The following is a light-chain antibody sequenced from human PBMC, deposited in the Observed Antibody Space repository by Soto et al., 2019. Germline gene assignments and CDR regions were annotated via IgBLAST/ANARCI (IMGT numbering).Light chain of an antibody. V-gene: IGKV3-20*01. CDR1: QSVSSSY. CDR3: QQYGNSPPLT. CDR2: GAS. J-gene: IGKJ4*01. Sequence: EIVLTQSPGTLSLSPGERATLSCRASQSVSSSYLAWYQQKPGQAPTLLIYGASSRATGIPDRFSGSGSGTDFTLTISRLEPEDFAVYYCQQYGNSPPLTFGGGTEV.